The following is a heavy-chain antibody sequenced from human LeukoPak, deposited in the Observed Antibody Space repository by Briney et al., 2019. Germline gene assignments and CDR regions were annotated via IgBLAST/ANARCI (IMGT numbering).Heavy chain of an antibody. J-gene: IGHJ4*02. CDR3: ARSSVVTAMVHLDY. D-gene: IGHD2-21*02. V-gene: IGHV1-69*06. Sequence: SVKVSCKASGGTFSSYTVSWVRQAPGQGLEWMGGIIPIFDTANYAQKFQGRVTITADKSTSTAYMELSSLRSEDTAVYYCARSSVVTAMVHLDYWGQGTLVTVSS. CDR2: IIPIFDTA. CDR1: GGTFSSYT.